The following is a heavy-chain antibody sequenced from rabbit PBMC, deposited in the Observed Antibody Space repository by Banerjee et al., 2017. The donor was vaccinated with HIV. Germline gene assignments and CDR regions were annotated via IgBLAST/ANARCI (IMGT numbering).Heavy chain of an antibody. V-gene: IGHV1S45*01. J-gene: IGHJ4*01. CDR1: SSYW. CDR3: ARTNYGGYGYYL. CDR2: INTSSGNT. Sequence: SSYWVCWVRQAPGKGLEWIACINTSSGNTVYASWAKGRFTISKTSSTTVTLQMTSLTAADTATYFCARTNYGGYGYYLWGQGTLVTVS. D-gene: IGHD6-1*01.